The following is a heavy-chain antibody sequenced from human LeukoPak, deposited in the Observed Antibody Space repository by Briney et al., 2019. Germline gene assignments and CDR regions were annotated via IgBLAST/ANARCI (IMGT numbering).Heavy chain of an antibody. CDR1: GFTFTSYS. V-gene: IGHV3-53*01. CDR3: ARDSPFSAVAGDDAFDI. D-gene: IGHD6-19*01. CDR2: IYSGGST. Sequence: GGSLRLSCAASGFTFTSYSMNWVRQAPGKGLEWVSVIYSGGSTYYADSVKGRFTISRDNSKNTLYLQMNSLRAEDTAVYYCARDSPFSAVAGDDAFDIWGQGTMVTVSS. J-gene: IGHJ3*02.